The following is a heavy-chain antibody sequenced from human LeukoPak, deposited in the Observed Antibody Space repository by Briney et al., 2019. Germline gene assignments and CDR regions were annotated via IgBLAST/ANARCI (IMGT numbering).Heavy chain of an antibody. CDR2: ISYDGSNK. J-gene: IGHJ3*02. V-gene: IGHV3-30-3*01. Sequence: PGGSLRLSCAASGFTFSSYAMHWVRQALGKGLEWVAVISYDGSNKYYADSVKGRFTISRDNSKNTLYLQMNSLRAEDTAVYYCASGFTYYYDSSGYYFDAFDIWGQGTMVTVSS. CDR1: GFTFSSYA. D-gene: IGHD3-22*01. CDR3: ASGFTYYYDSSGYYFDAFDI.